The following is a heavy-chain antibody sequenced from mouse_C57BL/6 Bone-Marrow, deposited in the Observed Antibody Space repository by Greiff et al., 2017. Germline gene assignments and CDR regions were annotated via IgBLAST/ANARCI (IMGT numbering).Heavy chain of an antibody. J-gene: IGHJ2*01. CDR3: ARRGDSSGYFDY. CDR2: IYPGDGDT. V-gene: IGHV1-80*01. CDR1: GYAFSSYW. D-gene: IGHD3-2*02. Sequence: QVQLQQSGAELVKPGASVKISCKASGYAFSSYWMNWVKQRPGKGLEWIGQIYPGDGDTNYNGKFKGKATLTADKSSSTAYMQLSSLTSEDSAVYFCARRGDSSGYFDYWGQGTTLTVSS.